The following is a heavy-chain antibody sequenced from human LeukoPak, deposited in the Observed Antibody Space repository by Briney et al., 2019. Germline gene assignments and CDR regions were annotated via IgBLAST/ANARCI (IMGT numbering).Heavy chain of an antibody. CDR1: GGSFSGYY. J-gene: IGHJ6*03. CDR2: INHSGST. V-gene: IGHV4-34*01. Sequence: SETLSLTCAVYGGSFSGYYWRWIRQPPGKGLEWIGEINHSGSTNYNPSLKSRVTISVDTSKNQFSLKLSSVTAADTAVYYCARGAINIVVVPAAITSTYYYYYMDVWGKGTTVIVSS. D-gene: IGHD2-2*01. CDR3: ARGAINIVVVPAAITSTYYYYYMDV.